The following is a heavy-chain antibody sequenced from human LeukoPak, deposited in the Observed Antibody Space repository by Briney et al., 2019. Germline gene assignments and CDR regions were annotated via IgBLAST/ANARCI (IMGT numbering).Heavy chain of an antibody. CDR2: ISYDGSNK. D-gene: IGHD3-22*01. V-gene: IGHV3-30*03. CDR3: GSGTYDSSGPLDY. CDR1: GFTFSSYG. J-gene: IGHJ4*02. Sequence: GGSLRLSCAASGFTFSSYGMHWVRQAPGKGLEWVAVISYDGSNKYYADSVKGRFTISRDNSKNTLYLQMNSLRAEDTAVYYCGSGTYDSSGPLDYWGQGTLVTVSS.